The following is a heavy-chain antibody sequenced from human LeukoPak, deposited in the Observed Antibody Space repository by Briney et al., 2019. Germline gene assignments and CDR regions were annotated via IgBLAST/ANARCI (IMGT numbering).Heavy chain of an antibody. Sequence: PGGSLRPSCAASGXTFSSYEVNWVRQAPGKGLESVSYISSSGSTIYYADSVKGRFTISRDNAKNSLYLQMNSLRADDTAVYYCARRMGSSWYYFDYWGQGTLVTVSS. J-gene: IGHJ4*02. CDR2: ISSSGSTI. CDR1: GXTFSSYE. D-gene: IGHD6-13*01. CDR3: ARRMGSSWYYFDY. V-gene: IGHV3-48*03.